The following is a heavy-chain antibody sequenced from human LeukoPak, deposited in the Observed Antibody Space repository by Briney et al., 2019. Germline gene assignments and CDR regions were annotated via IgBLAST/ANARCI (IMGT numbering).Heavy chain of an antibody. D-gene: IGHD3-22*01. CDR3: AKDISYYDSSGYSFSGVY. CDR1: GFTVSSNY. CDR2: IYSGGST. Sequence: PGGSLRLSCAASGFTVSSNYMSWVRQAPGKGLEWVSVIYSGGSTYYADSVKGRFTISRDNAKNSLYLQMNSLRAEDTALYYCAKDISYYDSSGYSFSGVYWGQGTLVTVSS. V-gene: IGHV3-53*05. J-gene: IGHJ4*02.